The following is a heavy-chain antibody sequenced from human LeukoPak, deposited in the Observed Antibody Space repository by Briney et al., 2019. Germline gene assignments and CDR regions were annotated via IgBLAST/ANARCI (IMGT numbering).Heavy chain of an antibody. V-gene: IGHV3-30*02. Sequence: PGGSLRLSCAASGFTFSSYGMHWVRQAPGKGLEWVAFIRYDGSNKYYADSVKGRFTISRDNSKNTLYLQMNSLRAEDTAVYYCARALSRIVATIFGYWGQGTLVTVSS. D-gene: IGHD5-12*01. CDR2: IRYDGSNK. CDR3: ARALSRIVATIFGY. CDR1: GFTFSSYG. J-gene: IGHJ4*02.